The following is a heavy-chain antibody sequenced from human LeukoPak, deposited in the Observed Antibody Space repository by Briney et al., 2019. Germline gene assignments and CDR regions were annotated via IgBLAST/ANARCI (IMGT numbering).Heavy chain of an antibody. CDR3: ARDPEYYDSSGYLDY. CDR1: GFTFSNYS. CDR2: ISSTSTYI. J-gene: IGHJ4*02. D-gene: IGHD3-22*01. Sequence: GGSLRLSCAASGFTFSNYSMNWVRQAPGKGLEWVSSISSTSTYIYYAGSLKGRFTISRDNAKNSLYLQMNSLRAEDTAVFYCARDPEYYDSSGYLDYWGQGTLVTVSS. V-gene: IGHV3-21*01.